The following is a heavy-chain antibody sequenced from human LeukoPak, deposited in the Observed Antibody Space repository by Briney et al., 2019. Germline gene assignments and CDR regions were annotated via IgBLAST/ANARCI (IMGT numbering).Heavy chain of an antibody. V-gene: IGHV1-18*04. CDR1: GYTFTSYG. CDR3: ARGLFLTGNYCFAY. CDR2: ISAYNGNT. D-gene: IGHD3-9*01. Sequence: EASVKVSCKASGYTFTSYGISWVRQAPGQGLEWMGWISAYNGNTNYAQKLQGRVTMTTDTSTSTAYMELRSLRSDDTAVYYCARGLFLTGNYCFAYWGQGTLVTVSS. J-gene: IGHJ4*02.